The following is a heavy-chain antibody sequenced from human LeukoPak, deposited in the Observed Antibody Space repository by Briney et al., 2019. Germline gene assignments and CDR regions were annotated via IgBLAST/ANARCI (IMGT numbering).Heavy chain of an antibody. J-gene: IGHJ4*02. V-gene: IGHV3-30-3*01. CDR1: GFTFTNYV. CDR2: VSSDGGIK. Sequence: GGSLRLSCVVSGFTFTNYVVHWVREAPGKGLEWVTLVSSDGGIKYYADSVKGRFSVSRDISKNTLYLQMNSLRVDDTAVYYCARDSETTPIHVLGYWGQGTLVAVSS. CDR3: ARDSETTPIHVLGY. D-gene: IGHD2-15*01.